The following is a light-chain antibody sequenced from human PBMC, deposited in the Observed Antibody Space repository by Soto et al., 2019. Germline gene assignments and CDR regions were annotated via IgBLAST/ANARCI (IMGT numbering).Light chain of an antibody. CDR2: NNN. CDR1: SSNIRSNS. Sequence: QSVLTQPPSASGTPGQRVTISCFGSSSNIRSNSVTWYQHLPGTAPKIFIYNNNQRPSGVPDRFSGSKSGTSASLAISALQSEDEADYYCGAWDDSLNRPVLGGGTKLTVL. J-gene: IGLJ2*01. CDR3: GAWDDSLNRPV. V-gene: IGLV1-44*01.